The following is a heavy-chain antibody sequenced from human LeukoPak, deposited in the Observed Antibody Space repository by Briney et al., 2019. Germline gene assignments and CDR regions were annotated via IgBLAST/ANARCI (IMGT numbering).Heavy chain of an antibody. V-gene: IGHV4-34*01. CDR3: ATKYCGSTSCHYFDY. CDR1: GGSFSGYY. J-gene: IGHJ4*02. CDR2: INHSGST. D-gene: IGHD2-2*01. Sequence: PSETLSLTCAVYGGSFSGYYWSWIRQPPGKGLEWIGEINHSGSTNYNPSLKSRVTISVDTSKNQLSLKLSSVTAADTAVYYCATKYCGSTSCHYFDYWGQGTLVTVSS.